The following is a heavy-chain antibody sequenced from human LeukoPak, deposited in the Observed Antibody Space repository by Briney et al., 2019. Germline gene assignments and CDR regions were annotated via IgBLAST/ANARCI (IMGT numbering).Heavy chain of an antibody. D-gene: IGHD2-21*02. Sequence: SETLSLTCTISGVSISSGGYYWSWIRQHPGKGLEWIGYIYYSGSTNYNPSLKSRVTISVDTSKNQFSLKLSSVTAADTAVYYCARTCGGDFYRGAFDIWGQGTMVTLSS. CDR1: GVSISSGGYY. CDR2: IYYSGST. J-gene: IGHJ3*02. V-gene: IGHV4-61*08. CDR3: ARTCGGDFYRGAFDI.